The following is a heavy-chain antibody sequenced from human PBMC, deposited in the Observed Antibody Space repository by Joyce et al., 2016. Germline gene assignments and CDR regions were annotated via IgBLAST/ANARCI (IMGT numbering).Heavy chain of an antibody. CDR3: ARGDLRYGDFYGMDV. CDR2: IKQSGST. CDR1: GGSFSGYS. J-gene: IGHJ6*02. Sequence: QVQLQQWGAGLLKPAETLSLTCAVYGGSFSGYSWTWIRQSPGKGLEWIGEIKQSGSTNYNTSLKSRVTMSVDTSKKQFSLKLTSVTAADTAVYYCARGDLRYGDFYGMDVWGQGTTVTVSS. V-gene: IGHV4-34*02. D-gene: IGHD4-17*01.